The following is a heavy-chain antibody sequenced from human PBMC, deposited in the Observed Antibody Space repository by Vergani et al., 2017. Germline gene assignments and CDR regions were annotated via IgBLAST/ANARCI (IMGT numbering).Heavy chain of an antibody. J-gene: IGHJ5*02. D-gene: IGHD4-17*01. V-gene: IGHV5-51*01. Sequence: EVQLVPSGAEVKKPGESLKISCKGSGYSFTSYWIGWVRQLPGKGLEWMGIIYPGDSDTRYSPSFQGKVTISADKSINTAYLQWSSLKASDTAMYYCARHYGDNVGWFDPWGQGTLVTVSS. CDR3: ARHYGDNVGWFDP. CDR2: IYPGDSDT. CDR1: GYSFTSYW.